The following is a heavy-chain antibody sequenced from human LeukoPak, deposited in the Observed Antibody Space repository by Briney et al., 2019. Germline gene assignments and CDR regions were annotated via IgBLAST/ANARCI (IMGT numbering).Heavy chain of an antibody. V-gene: IGHV4-4*07. D-gene: IGHD3-16*01. CDR2: IYTSGST. CDR3: ARERGVMITFGGSRYNWFDP. CDR1: GGSISSYY. Sequence: SETLSLICTVSGGSISSYYWSWIRQPAGKGLEWIGRIYTSGSTHYHPSLKSRVTMSVDTSKNQFSLKLSSVTAADTAGYHCARERGVMITFGGSRYNWFDPGGQGTLVTVSS. J-gene: IGHJ5*02.